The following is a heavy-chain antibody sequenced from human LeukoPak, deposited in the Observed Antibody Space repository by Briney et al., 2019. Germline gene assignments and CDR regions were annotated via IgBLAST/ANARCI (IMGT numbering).Heavy chain of an antibody. CDR1: GFTFSSYS. V-gene: IGHV3-21*01. CDR3: ARDPGSDDSSGFDPPSNY. J-gene: IGHJ4*02. D-gene: IGHD3-22*01. CDR2: ISSSSYI. Sequence: GGSLRLSCAASGFTFSSYSMNWVRQAPGKGLEWVSFISSSSYIYYADSVKGRFTISRDNAKNSLYLQMNSLRAEDTAVYYCARDPGSDDSSGFDPPSNYWGQGTLVTVSS.